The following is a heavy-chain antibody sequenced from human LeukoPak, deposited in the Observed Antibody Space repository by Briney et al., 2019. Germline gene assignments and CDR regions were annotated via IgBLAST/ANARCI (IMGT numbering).Heavy chain of an antibody. CDR3: AKDGCSSTNCYKGGIDY. V-gene: IGHV3-30*02. CDR1: AFTFSTYG. D-gene: IGHD2-2*02. CDR2: IRFDGSNT. Sequence: PGGSLRLSCAASAFTFSTYGMYWVRQAPGKGLEWVAFIRFDGSNTYYADSVEGRFTISRDNSKNTLYLQMNSLRAEDTAVYYCAKDGCSSTNCYKGGIDYWGQGTLVTVSS. J-gene: IGHJ4*02.